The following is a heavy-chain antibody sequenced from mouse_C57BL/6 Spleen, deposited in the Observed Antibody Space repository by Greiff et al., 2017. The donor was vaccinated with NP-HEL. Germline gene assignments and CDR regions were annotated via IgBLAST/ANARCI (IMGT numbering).Heavy chain of an antibody. CDR1: GYTFTDYY. D-gene: IGHD2-2*01. CDR3: AREMVTTLAMDY. Sequence: VKLQESGAELVRPGASVKLSCKASGYTFTDYYINWVKQRPGQGLEWIARIYPGSGNTYYNEKFKGKATLTAEKSSSTAYMQLSSLTSEDSAVYFCAREMVTTLAMDYWGQGTSVTVSS. J-gene: IGHJ4*01. CDR2: IYPGSGNT. V-gene: IGHV1-76*01.